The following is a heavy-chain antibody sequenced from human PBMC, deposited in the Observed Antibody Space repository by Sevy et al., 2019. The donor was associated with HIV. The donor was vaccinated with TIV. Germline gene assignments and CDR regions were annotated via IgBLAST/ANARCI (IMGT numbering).Heavy chain of an antibody. D-gene: IGHD3-22*01. CDR2: ITNSGTTK. V-gene: IGHV3-11*01. CDR3: VRDSPYTSDDHWYFGIDV. CDR1: EFTFVNYW. Sequence: GGSLRLSCAASEFTFVNYWMTWVRQAPGKGLEWVAYITNSGTTKYYADSVKGRFTISRDNARNSLYLQMNSLTADDAAVYYCVRDSPYTSDDHWYFGIDVWGQGTTVTVSS. J-gene: IGHJ6*02.